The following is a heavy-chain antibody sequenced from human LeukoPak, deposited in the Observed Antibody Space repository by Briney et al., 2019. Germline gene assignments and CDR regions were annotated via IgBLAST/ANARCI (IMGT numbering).Heavy chain of an antibody. J-gene: IGHJ3*02. D-gene: IGHD4-17*01. CDR3: ARDLVTVTKGFDI. CDR2: ISHIGRT. Sequence: PSETLSLTCAVSGDSFSSHYWTWIRQSPGTGLEWIGYISHIGRTNYHPSLKSRVTISIDTSKNQFSLKLRSVTAADTAVYYCARDLVTVTKGFDIWGQGTMVSVSS. CDR1: GDSFSSHY. V-gene: IGHV4-59*11.